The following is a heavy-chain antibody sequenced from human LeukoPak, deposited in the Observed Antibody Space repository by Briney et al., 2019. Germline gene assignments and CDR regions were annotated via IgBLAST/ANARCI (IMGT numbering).Heavy chain of an antibody. CDR1: GYTFTGYY. V-gene: IGHV1-2*02. D-gene: IGHD2-2*01. J-gene: IGHJ4*02. Sequence: GASVKVSCRASGYTFTGYYMHWVRQAPGQGLEWMGWINPNSGGTNYAQKFQGRVTMTRDTSISTAYMELSRLRSDDTAVYYCARPCSSTSCYRYWGQGTLVTVSS. CDR3: ARPCSSTSCYRY. CDR2: INPNSGGT.